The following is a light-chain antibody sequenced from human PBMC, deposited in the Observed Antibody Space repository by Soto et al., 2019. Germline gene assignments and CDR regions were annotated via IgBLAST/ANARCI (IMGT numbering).Light chain of an antibody. J-gene: IGLJ1*01. CDR1: SSDVGVYNH. Sequence: QSVLTQPASVSGSPGQSITISCTGTSSDVGVYNHVSWYQQHPGKAPKLMIYGVADRPSGVSSRFSGSKSGNTASLTISGLQAEDEADYYCISYTGTSTPYVFGTGTKSPS. V-gene: IGLV2-14*01. CDR3: ISYTGTSTPYV. CDR2: GVA.